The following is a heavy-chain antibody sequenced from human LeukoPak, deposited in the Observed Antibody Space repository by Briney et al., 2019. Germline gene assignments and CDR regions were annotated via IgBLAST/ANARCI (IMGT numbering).Heavy chain of an antibody. V-gene: IGHV4-34*01. CDR2: INHSGST. CDR3: AREYPRRRRTTGTTFLGAFDI. CDR1: GGSFSGYY. J-gene: IGHJ3*02. D-gene: IGHD1-1*01. Sequence: SETLSLTCAVYGGSFSGYYWSWIRQPPGKGLEWIGEINHSGSTNYNPSLKSRVTISVDTSKNQFSLKLSSVTAADTAVYYCAREYPRRRRTTGTTFLGAFDIWGQGTMVTVSS.